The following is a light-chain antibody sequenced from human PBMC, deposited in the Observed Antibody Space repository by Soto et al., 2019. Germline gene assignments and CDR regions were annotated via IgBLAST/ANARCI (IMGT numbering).Light chain of an antibody. Sequence: QSALTQPASVSGSPGQSITISCTGTSSDIGDYGYVSWYQQHPGKAPKLIIYEVTNRPSGVSTRFSGSKSGNTASLTISGLQAEDEADYYCNSYTNRNYVIFGGGTQMTVL. CDR2: EVT. J-gene: IGLJ2*01. CDR1: SSDIGDYGY. V-gene: IGLV2-14*01. CDR3: NSYTNRNYVI.